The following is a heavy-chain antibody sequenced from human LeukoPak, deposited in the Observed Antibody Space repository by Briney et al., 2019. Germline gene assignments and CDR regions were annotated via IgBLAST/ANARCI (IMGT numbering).Heavy chain of an antibody. Sequence: SETLSLTCTVSGASISSSSYSWGWVRQPPGKGLEWIGNIFYSGNTYYNLSLKSRVTISVDTSKNQLSLKLNSVTAADTAVYYCARLMMNYSDGSGRLYDYWGQGILVTVSS. CDR2: IFYSGNT. V-gene: IGHV4-39*01. CDR1: GASISSSSYS. J-gene: IGHJ4*02. D-gene: IGHD3-22*01. CDR3: ARLMMNYSDGSGRLYDY.